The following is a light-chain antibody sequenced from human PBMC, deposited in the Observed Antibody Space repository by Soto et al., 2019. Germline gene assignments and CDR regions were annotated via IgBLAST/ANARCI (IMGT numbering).Light chain of an antibody. CDR3: QTYTCAPLT. V-gene: IGKV1-27*01. CDR1: QGIGVY. J-gene: IGKJ4*01. CDR2: AAS. Sequence: DIQMTQAPSSLSASLGDRVTITCRASQGIGVYLSWFQQRPGNVPKLLIYAASTLQSGVTSRFSGSESGTDFTLNITSLQPEDVATCYYQTYTCAPLTFGGANKVEIK.